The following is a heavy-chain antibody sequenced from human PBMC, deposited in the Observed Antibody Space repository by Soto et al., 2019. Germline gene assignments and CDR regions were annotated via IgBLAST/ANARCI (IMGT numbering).Heavy chain of an antibody. V-gene: IGHV1-69*13. J-gene: IGHJ5*02. Sequence: RASVKVSFKASGGTFSSYAISWVRQAPGQGLEWMGGIIPIFGTANYAQKFQGRVTITADESTSTAYMELSSLRSEDTAVYYCAREDEYSWWFDPWGQGTLVTVSS. D-gene: IGHD5-12*01. CDR1: GGTFSSYA. CDR3: AREDEYSWWFDP. CDR2: IIPIFGTA.